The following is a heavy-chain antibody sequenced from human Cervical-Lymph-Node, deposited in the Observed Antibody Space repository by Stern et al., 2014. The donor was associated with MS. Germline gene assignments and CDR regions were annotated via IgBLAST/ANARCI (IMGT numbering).Heavy chain of an antibody. CDR2: ICDCNGNA. Sequence: QVQLVQSGAEVKKPGASVKVSCKASGYTFTSYGISWVRQAPGQGLEWMGWICDCNGNANDAQELRGRATITANTSTSTAYMELRSLRSDDTAVYYCARGLLGSENAFDIWGQGTMVTVSS. D-gene: IGHD2-15*01. CDR3: ARGLLGSENAFDI. CDR1: GYTFTSYG. V-gene: IGHV1-18*01. J-gene: IGHJ3*02.